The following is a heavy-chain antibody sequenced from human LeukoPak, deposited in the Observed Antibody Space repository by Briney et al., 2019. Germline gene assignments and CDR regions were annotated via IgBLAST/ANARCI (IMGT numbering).Heavy chain of an antibody. CDR2: IRFDGGNK. J-gene: IGHJ4*02. CDR3: AKGNNYGVDY. CDR1: GFTFSSDG. Sequence: GGSLRLSCAASGFTFSSDGMHWVRQTPGRGLEWVAFIRFDGGNKEYAGSVKGRFTISRDNSKNTLYLQMISLRAEDTALYYCAKGNNYGVDYWGQGTLVTVSS. V-gene: IGHV3-30*02. D-gene: IGHD5-18*01.